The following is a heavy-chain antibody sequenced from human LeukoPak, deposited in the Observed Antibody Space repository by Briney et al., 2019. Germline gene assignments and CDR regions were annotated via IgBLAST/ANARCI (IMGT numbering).Heavy chain of an antibody. J-gene: IGHJ4*02. Sequence: GGSLRLSCAASGFTFSSYGMHWVRQAPGKGLEWVAFIRYDGSNKYYADSVKGRFTISRDNSKNTLYLQMNSLRAEDTAVYYCARGGLPAATSTYFDYWGQGTLDTVSS. CDR2: IRYDGSNK. D-gene: IGHD2-2*01. V-gene: IGHV3-30*02. CDR3: ARGGLPAATSTYFDY. CDR1: GFTFSSYG.